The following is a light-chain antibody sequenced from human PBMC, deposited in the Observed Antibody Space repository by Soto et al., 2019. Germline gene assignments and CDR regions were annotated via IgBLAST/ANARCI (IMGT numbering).Light chain of an antibody. V-gene: IGKV3-15*01. CDR3: QQGRNWPLT. CDR2: GAS. CDR1: QSISSD. Sequence: EIAMTQSPATLSVSPGASATLSCRASQSISSDLAWYQQKPAQPPRLLIYGASTRTTGVPGRLTGGDSGSNFTITISGLQSEDFTVYYCQQGRNWPLTFGQGTRLEI. J-gene: IGKJ2*01.